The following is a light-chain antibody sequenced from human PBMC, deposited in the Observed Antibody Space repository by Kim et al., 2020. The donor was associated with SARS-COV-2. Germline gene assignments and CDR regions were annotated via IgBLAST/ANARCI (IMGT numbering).Light chain of an antibody. Sequence: LSHGERATLSCRASQSVGSSYLAWYQHKPGQAPRLLIYGASSRATGIPDRFSGSESGTDFTLTISRLEPEDFAVYYCHQYGGSPNTFGQGTKLEI. CDR1: QSVGSSY. CDR2: GAS. CDR3: HQYGGSPNT. J-gene: IGKJ2*01. V-gene: IGKV3-20*01.